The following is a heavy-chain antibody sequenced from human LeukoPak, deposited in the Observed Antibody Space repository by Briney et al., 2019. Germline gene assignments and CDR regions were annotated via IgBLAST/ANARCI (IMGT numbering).Heavy chain of an antibody. CDR1: GGSISSSSYY. CDR2: IYYSGST. J-gene: IGHJ3*02. Sequence: SETLSLTCTVAGGSISSSSYYWGWIRQPPGKGLEWIGSIYYSGSTYCNPSLKSRVTISVDTSKNQFSLKLSSVTAADTAVYYCARAAVGSSSWYGAFDIWGQGTMVTVSS. D-gene: IGHD6-13*01. V-gene: IGHV4-39*07. CDR3: ARAAVGSSSWYGAFDI.